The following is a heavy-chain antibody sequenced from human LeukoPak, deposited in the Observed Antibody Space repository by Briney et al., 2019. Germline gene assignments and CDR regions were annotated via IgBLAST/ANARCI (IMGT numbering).Heavy chain of an antibody. V-gene: IGHV4-61*08. CDR1: GGSISSGGYS. CDR3: AGDTRGFDY. CDR2: IHYTGGT. J-gene: IGHJ4*02. D-gene: IGHD3-10*01. Sequence: PSETLSLTCAVSGGSISSGGYSWSWIRQPPGKGLEWIGCIHYTGGTNYNPSLMSRVTILIDTSKSQFSLKLSSVTAADTAVYYCAGDTRGFDYWGQGTLVTVSS.